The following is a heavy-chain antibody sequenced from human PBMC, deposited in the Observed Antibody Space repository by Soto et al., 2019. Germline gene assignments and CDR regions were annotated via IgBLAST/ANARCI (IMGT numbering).Heavy chain of an antibody. D-gene: IGHD3-9*01. Sequence: SPVKLSRKAFGGTFSRYASSWVRQAPGQGLEWMGGIIPIFGTANYAQKFQGRVTITADESTSTAYLELSSLRCEDTAVYYCARDLKYFYFASGDPRRACYGLDFLRKRSTVTVSS. V-gene: IGHV1-69*13. J-gene: IGHJ6*01. CDR3: ARDLKYFYFASGDPRRACYGLDF. CDR2: IIPIFGTA. CDR1: GGTFSRYA.